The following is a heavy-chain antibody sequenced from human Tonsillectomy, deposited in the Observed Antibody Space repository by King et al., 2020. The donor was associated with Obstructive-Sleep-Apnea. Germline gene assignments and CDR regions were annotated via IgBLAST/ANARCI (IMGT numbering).Heavy chain of an antibody. Sequence: VQLVEAGGGLVQPGGSLRLSCAASRFSFSQYSLNWVSQAPGKGPEWISYIAPWSDTYYSDSVKGRFTISRDNAKNSVYLHMNDLRAEDTAVYYCARDSSWVFDFWGQGTLVTVSS. V-gene: IGHV3-48*04. CDR3: ARDSSWVFDF. CDR2: IAPWSDT. J-gene: IGHJ4*02. CDR1: RFSFSQYS. D-gene: IGHD3-16*01.